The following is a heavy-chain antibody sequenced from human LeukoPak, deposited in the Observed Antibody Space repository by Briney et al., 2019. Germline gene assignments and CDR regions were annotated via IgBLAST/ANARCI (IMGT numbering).Heavy chain of an antibody. CDR3: ARVEDIVVVVAAHGAFDI. V-gene: IGHV3-21*01. D-gene: IGHD2-15*01. J-gene: IGHJ3*02. CDR2: ISSSSSYI. CDR1: GFTFSSYS. Sequence: PGGSLRLSCAASGFTFSSYSMNWVRQAPGKGLEWVSSISSSSSYIYYADSVKGRFTISRDNAKNSLYLQMNSLRAEDTAVYYCARVEDIVVVVAAHGAFDIWGQGTMVTVSS.